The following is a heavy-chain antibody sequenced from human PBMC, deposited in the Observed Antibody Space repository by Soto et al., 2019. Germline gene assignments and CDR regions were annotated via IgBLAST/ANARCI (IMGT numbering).Heavy chain of an antibody. Sequence: GGSLRLSCTASGFTFGDYAMSWFRQAPGKGLEWVGFIRSKAYGGTTEYAASVKGKFTISRDDSKSIAYLQMNSLKIEDTAVYFCTRDSSRYFASPYDFWGKGTLVTVSS. D-gene: IGHD3-9*01. CDR3: TRDSSRYFASPYDF. CDR2: IRSKAYGGTT. V-gene: IGHV3-49*03. CDR1: GFTFGDYA. J-gene: IGHJ4*02.